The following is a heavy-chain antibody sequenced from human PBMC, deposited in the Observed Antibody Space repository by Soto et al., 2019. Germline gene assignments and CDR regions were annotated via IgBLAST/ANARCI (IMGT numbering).Heavy chain of an antibody. J-gene: IGHJ3*02. CDR3: ARVEVIIRSRAAFDI. CDR2: ISYDGAKK. Sequence: QVQLVESGGGVVQPGRSLRLSCAASGFTLTTYAMHWVRQAPGKGLEWVAVISYDGAKKYYADSVKGRFTISRDTSNNPLYVEMKSLRAEDTAVYYCARVEVIIRSRAAFDIWGQGTMVSVSS. CDR1: GFTLTTYA. V-gene: IGHV3-30-3*01. D-gene: IGHD2-21*01.